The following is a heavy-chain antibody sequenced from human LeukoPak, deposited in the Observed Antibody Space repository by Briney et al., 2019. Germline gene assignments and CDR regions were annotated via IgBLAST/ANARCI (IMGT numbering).Heavy chain of an antibody. D-gene: IGHD3-16*01. V-gene: IGHV3-30-3*01. CDR3: ARDQGVADYVIAY. CDR1: GFTFSSYA. Sequence: GGSLRLSCAASGFTFSSYAMHWVRQAPGKGLEWVAVISYDGSNKYYADSVKGRFTISRDNSKNTLYLQMNSLRAEDTAVYYCARDQGVADYVIAYWGQGTLVTVSS. J-gene: IGHJ4*02. CDR2: ISYDGSNK.